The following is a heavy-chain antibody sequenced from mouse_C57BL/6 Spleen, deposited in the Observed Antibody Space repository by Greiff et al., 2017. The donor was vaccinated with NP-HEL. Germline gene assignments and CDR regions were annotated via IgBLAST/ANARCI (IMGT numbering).Heavy chain of an antibody. D-gene: IGHD2-3*01. V-gene: IGHV1-82*01. Sequence: QVQLKESGPELVKPGASVKISCKASGYAFSSSWMNWVKQRPGKGLEWIGRIYPGDGDTNYNGKFKGKATLTADKSSSTAYMQLSSLTSEDSAVYFCARRLYDGYSSYYAMDYWGQGTSVTVSS. J-gene: IGHJ4*01. CDR3: ARRLYDGYSSYYAMDY. CDR1: GYAFSSSW. CDR2: IYPGDGDT.